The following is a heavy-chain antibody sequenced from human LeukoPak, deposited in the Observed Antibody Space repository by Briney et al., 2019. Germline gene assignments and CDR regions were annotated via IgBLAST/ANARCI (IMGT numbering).Heavy chain of an antibody. CDR3: ARDLGCSSTSCSAIPDY. V-gene: IGHV1-2*02. D-gene: IGHD2-2*01. J-gene: IGHJ4*02. Sequence: ASVKVSCKASGGTFSSYAISWVRQAPGQGLEWMGWINPNSGGTNYAQKFQGRVTMTRDTSISTAYMELSRLRSDDTAVYYCARDLGCSSTSCSAIPDYWGQGTLVTVSS. CDR2: INPNSGGT. CDR1: GGTFSSYA.